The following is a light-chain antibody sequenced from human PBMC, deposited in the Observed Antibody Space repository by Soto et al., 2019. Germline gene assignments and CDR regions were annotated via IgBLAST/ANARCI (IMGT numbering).Light chain of an antibody. CDR2: DAS. CDR3: QQRSN. V-gene: IGKV3-11*01. CDR1: QSVSSY. Sequence: EIVLTQSPATLSLSPGERATLSCRASQSVSSYLAWYQQKPGQAPRLLIYDASNRATGIPARFSGSGSGTDFTLTISSLEPEDFAVHYCQQRSNFGGGTKVEIK. J-gene: IGKJ4*01.